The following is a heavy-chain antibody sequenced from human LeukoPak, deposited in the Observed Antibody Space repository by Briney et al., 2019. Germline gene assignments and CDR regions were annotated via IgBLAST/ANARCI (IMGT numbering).Heavy chain of an antibody. Sequence: SETLSLTCTVSGGSISSSSYYWGWIRQPPGKGLEWIGRIFTSGSTNYNPSLKSRVTISVDTPKNQISLKLSSVTAADTAVYYCARGIYGYDLWDYWGQGTLVTVSS. CDR3: ARGIYGYDLWDY. CDR2: IFTSGST. CDR1: GGSISSSSYY. V-gene: IGHV4-39*07. D-gene: IGHD3/OR15-3a*01. J-gene: IGHJ4*02.